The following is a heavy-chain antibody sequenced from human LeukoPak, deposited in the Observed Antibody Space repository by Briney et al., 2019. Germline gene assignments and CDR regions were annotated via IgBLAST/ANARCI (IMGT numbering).Heavy chain of an antibody. V-gene: IGHV3-23*01. D-gene: IGHD4-11*01. CDR3: ANDYSNYLDY. Sequence: GGSLRLSCAASGFTFNNYVMSWVRQAPGKGLEWVSTINGGGYNTYYADSVKGRFTISRDNSKNTLSLQVNTLRAEDTAVYYCANDYSNYLDYWGQGTLVTVSS. J-gene: IGHJ4*02. CDR2: INGGGYNT. CDR1: GFTFNNYV.